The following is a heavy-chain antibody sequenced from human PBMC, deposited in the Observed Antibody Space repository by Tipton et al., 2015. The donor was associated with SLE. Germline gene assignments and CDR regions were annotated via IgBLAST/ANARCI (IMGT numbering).Heavy chain of an antibody. V-gene: IGHV3-33*01. Sequence: SLRLSCAASGFTFSSYGMHWVRQAPGKGLEWVAVIWYDGSNKYYADSVKGRFTISRDNSKNTLYLQMNSLRAEDTAVYYCARALYDSSGYYFDYWGQGTLVTVSS. CDR1: GFTFSSYG. CDR2: IWYDGSNK. CDR3: ARALYDSSGYYFDY. J-gene: IGHJ4*02. D-gene: IGHD3-22*01.